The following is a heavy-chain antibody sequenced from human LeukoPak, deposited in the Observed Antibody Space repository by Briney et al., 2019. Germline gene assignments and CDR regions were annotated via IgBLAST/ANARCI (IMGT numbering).Heavy chain of an antibody. CDR1: GFTFSSYG. Sequence: GGSLRLSCAASGFTFSSYGMHWVRQAPGKGPEWVAVIYNGGNTKYYGDSVKGRLTISRDNSKNTLYLQMDSLRPDDTAVYYCVRGDSPRGGYFEYWGQGILVTVSS. D-gene: IGHD3-16*01. V-gene: IGHV3-30*03. J-gene: IGHJ4*02. CDR3: VRGDSPRGGYFEY. CDR2: IYNGGNTK.